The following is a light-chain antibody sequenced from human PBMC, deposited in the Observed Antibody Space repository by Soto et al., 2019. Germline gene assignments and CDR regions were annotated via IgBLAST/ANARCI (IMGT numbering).Light chain of an antibody. V-gene: IGLV5-45*02. CDR3: MIWHSSAYV. Sequence: QPVLTQPSSLSASPGASASLTCTLRSGINVGTYRIYWYQQKPGSPPQYLLRYRSDSDNQQGSGVPSRFSGSKDASANAGILVISGLQSEDEADYYCMIWHSSAYVFGTGTKLTVL. J-gene: IGLJ1*01. CDR1: SGINVGTYR. CDR2: YRSDSDN.